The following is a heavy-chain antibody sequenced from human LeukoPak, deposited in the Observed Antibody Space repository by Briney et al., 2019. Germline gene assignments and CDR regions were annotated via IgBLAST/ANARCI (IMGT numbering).Heavy chain of an antibody. Sequence: GGSLRLSCAASGFTFSSYSMNWVRQAPGKGLEWVSSISSSSSYIYYADSVKGRFTISRDNSKNTLYLQMSSLRAEDTAVYYCAKAPRPGYYYDSSGYFDYWGQGTLVTVSS. CDR1: GFTFSSYS. CDR3: AKAPRPGYYYDSSGYFDY. D-gene: IGHD3-22*01. CDR2: ISSSSSYI. J-gene: IGHJ4*02. V-gene: IGHV3-21*01.